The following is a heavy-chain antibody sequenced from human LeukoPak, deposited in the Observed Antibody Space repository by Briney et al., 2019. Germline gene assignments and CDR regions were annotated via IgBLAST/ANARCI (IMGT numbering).Heavy chain of an antibody. CDR1: GYTFTGYY. J-gene: IGHJ3*02. Sequence: ASVKVSCKASGYTFTGYYMHWVRQAPGQGLEWMGWINPNSGGTNYAQKFQGRVTMTRNTSISTAYMELSSLRSEDTAVYYCARGQKGGDAFDIWGQGTMVTVSS. V-gene: IGHV1-2*02. D-gene: IGHD3-16*01. CDR3: ARGQKGGDAFDI. CDR2: INPNSGGT.